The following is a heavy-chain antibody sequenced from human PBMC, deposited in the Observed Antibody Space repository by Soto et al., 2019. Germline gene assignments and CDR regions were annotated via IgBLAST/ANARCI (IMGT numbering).Heavy chain of an antibody. J-gene: IGHJ4*02. CDR1: GYTFTDYF. CDR3: ARGRRYGGYDC. D-gene: IGHD5-12*01. CDR2: IRPITGGT. Sequence: ASVKVSCKASGYTFTDYFMHWVRQAPGQGLEWMGWIRPITGGTHYAQRLQGRVTVTRDTSLNTAHMELSSLRSDDTAVYYCARGRRYGGYDCWGQGTLVTVSS. V-gene: IGHV1-2*02.